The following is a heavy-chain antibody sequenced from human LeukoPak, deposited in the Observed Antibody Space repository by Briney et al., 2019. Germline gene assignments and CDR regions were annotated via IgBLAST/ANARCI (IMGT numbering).Heavy chain of an antibody. CDR3: ARDRSDYSAGYFDY. V-gene: IGHV1-69*13. D-gene: IGHD4-17*01. J-gene: IGHJ4*02. CDR2: IIPIFGTA. CDR1: GGTFSSYA. Sequence: SVKVSCKASGGTFSSYAISWVRQAPGQGLEWMGGIIPIFGTANYAQKFQGRVTITADESTSTAYMELNSLRSEDTAVYYCARDRSDYSAGYFDYWGQGTLVTVSS.